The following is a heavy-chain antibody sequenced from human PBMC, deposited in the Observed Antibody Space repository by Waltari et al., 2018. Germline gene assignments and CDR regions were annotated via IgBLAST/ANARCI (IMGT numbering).Heavy chain of an antibody. CDR1: GYTFTSDA. CDR2: INAGNGNT. J-gene: IGHJ3*02. V-gene: IGHV1-3*01. Sequence: QVQLVQCGAEAKKPGATVKGSFKASGYTFTSDAMHWGRQAPGQRLEWMGWINAGNGNTKYSQKFQGRVTITRDTSASTAYMELSSLRSEDTAVYYCARVEGAAGLDIWGQGTMVTVSS. CDR3: ARVEGAAGLDI. D-gene: IGHD3-16*01.